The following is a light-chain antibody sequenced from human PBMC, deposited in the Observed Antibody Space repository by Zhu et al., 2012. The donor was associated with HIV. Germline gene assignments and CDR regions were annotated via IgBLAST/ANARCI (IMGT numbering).Light chain of an antibody. CDR3: QQYGSSPLT. V-gene: IGKV3-20*01. CDR2: GAS. J-gene: IGKJ4*01. Sequence: QAPRLLIYGASTRAIGIPDRFSGSASGTDFSLTITRLEPEDFAVYYCQQYGSSPLTFGGGSKGGDQT.